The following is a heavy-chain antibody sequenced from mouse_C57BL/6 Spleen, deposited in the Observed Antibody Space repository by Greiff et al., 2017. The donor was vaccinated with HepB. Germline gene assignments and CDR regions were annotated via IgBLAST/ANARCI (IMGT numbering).Heavy chain of an antibody. Sequence: DVMLVESGGGLVQPGGSLKLSCAASGFTFSDYYMYWVRQTPEKRLEWVAYISNGGGSTYYPDTVKGRFTISRDNAKNTLYLQMSRLKSEDTAMYYCARQEDYDYDGYAMDYWGQGTSVTVSS. CDR2: ISNGGGST. V-gene: IGHV5-12*01. D-gene: IGHD2-4*01. CDR3: ARQEDYDYDGYAMDY. CDR1: GFTFSDYY. J-gene: IGHJ4*01.